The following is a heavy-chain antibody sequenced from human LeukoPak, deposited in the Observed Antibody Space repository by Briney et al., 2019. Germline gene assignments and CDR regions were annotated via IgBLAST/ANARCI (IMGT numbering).Heavy chain of an antibody. Sequence: SETLSLTCTVSGGSITSHYWSWIRQPPGKGLEWVGYMYYSGFSNYNPSLKSRVTISIDTSKNQFSLKLSSVTAADTAVYYCARDAIDGGYYMDVWGRGTTVTVSS. CDR1: GGSITSHY. D-gene: IGHD2-15*01. CDR2: MYYSGFS. CDR3: ARDAIDGGYYMDV. J-gene: IGHJ6*03. V-gene: IGHV4-59*11.